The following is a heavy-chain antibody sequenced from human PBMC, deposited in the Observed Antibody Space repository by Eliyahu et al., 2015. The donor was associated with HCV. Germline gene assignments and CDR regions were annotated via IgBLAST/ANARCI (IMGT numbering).Heavy chain of an antibody. J-gene: IGHJ5*02. D-gene: IGHD6-19*01. V-gene: IGHV4-59*01. CDR3: ASGGGGIAVTGTGGWFDP. CDR1: GXXITTYY. CDR2: IHYSGST. Sequence: QVQLQESGPGLVKPSETLSLTCTVXGXXITTYYWXWTRQPPGKGLEWIGYIHYSGSTNYNPSLKSRVTISVDTSKNQFSLNLTSVTAADTAMYYCASGGGGIAVTGTGGWFDPWGQGTLVTVSS.